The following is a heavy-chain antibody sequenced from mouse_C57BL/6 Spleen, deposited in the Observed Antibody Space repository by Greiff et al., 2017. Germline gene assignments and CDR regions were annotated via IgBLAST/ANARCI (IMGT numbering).Heavy chain of an antibody. CDR3: ARSSDDGYYGSY. D-gene: IGHD2-3*01. CDR2: IYPSDSET. CDR1: GYTFTSYW. V-gene: IGHV1-61*01. Sequence: QVQLQQPGAELVRPGSSVKLSCKASGYTFTSYWMDWVKQRPGQGLEWIGNIYPSDSETHYNQKFKDKATLTVDKSSSTAYMQLSSLTSEDSAVYYCARSSDDGYYGSYWGQGTTLTVSS. J-gene: IGHJ2*01.